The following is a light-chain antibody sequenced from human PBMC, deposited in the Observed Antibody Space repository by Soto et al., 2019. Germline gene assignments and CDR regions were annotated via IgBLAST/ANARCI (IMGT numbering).Light chain of an antibody. Sequence: EIVMTQSPATLSVSPGERATLSCRASQSVSSNLAWYQQKPGQAPRLLIHGASTRATGIPARFSGSGSGTEFTLTLSSLQSEDFAVYYCQQYNNWLYTFGQGTKLEIK. CDR3: QQYNNWLYT. V-gene: IGKV3-15*01. CDR2: GAS. J-gene: IGKJ2*01. CDR1: QSVSSN.